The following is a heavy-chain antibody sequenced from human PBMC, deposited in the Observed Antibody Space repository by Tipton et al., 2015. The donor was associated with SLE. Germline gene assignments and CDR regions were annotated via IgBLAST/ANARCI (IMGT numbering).Heavy chain of an antibody. J-gene: IGHJ5*02. D-gene: IGHD6-13*01. CDR1: GGSISSSSYY. CDR2: IYTSGST. Sequence: TLSLTCTVSGGSISSSSYYWSWIRQPAGKGLEWIGRIYTSGSTYYNPSLKSRVTISVDTSKNQFSLKLSSVTAADTAVYYCARHVAIAAVGHWFDPWGQGTPVTVSS. V-gene: IGHV4-61*02. CDR3: ARHVAIAAVGHWFDP.